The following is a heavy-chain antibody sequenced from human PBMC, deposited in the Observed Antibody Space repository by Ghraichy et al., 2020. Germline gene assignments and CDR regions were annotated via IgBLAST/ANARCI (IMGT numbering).Heavy chain of an antibody. CDR3: ARVVVGATNWFDP. CDR2: INPNSGGT. D-gene: IGHD1-26*01. Sequence: ASVKVSCKASGYTFTGYYIHWVRQAPGQGLEWMGWINPNSGGTNYAQKFQDRVTMTRDTSISTAYMELSRLRSDDTAIYYCARVVVGATNWFDPWGQGALVTVFS. J-gene: IGHJ5*02. V-gene: IGHV1-2*02. CDR1: GYTFTGYY.